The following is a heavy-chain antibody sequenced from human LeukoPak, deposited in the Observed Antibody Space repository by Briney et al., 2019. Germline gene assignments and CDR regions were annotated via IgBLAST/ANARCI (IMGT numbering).Heavy chain of an antibody. CDR2: ISYDGSNK. D-gene: IGHD3-22*01. CDR1: GFTFSSYG. V-gene: IGHV3-30*18. CDR3: AKAKYYYDSSGFFDY. Sequence: GGSLRLSCAASGFTFSSYGMHWVRQAPGKGLEWVAVISYDGSNKYYADSVKGRFTISRDNSKNTLYLQTNSLRAEDTAVYYCAKAKYYYDSSGFFDYWGQGTLVTVSS. J-gene: IGHJ4*02.